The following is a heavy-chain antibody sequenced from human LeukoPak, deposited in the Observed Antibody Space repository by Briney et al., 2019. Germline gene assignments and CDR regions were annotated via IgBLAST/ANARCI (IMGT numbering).Heavy chain of an antibody. CDR3: ARDDGIQLWYRFDY. CDR2: IYTSGST. D-gene: IGHD5-18*01. Sequence: PSETLSLTCTVSGGSISSYYWSWIRQPAGKGLEWIGRIYTSGSTDYIPSLKSRVTMSVDTSKNQFSLKLSSVTAADTAVYYCARDDGIQLWYRFDYWGQGTLVTVSS. V-gene: IGHV4-4*07. J-gene: IGHJ4*02. CDR1: GGSISSYY.